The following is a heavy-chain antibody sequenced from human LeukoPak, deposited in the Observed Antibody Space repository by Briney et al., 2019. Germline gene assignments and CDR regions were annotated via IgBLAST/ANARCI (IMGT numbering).Heavy chain of an antibody. CDR1: GGTFSSYA. CDR3: ARAPSEGYGSGSYYNDNWFDP. D-gene: IGHD3-10*01. CDR2: IIPIFGTA. Sequence: ASVKASCKASGGTFSSYAISWVRQAPGQGLEWMGGIIPIFGTANYAQKFQGRVTITADESTSTAYMELSSLRSEDTAVYYCARAPSEGYGSGSYYNDNWFDPWGQGTLVTVSS. J-gene: IGHJ5*02. V-gene: IGHV1-69*13.